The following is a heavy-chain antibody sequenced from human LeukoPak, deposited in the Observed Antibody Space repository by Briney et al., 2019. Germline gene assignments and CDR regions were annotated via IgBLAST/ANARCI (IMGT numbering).Heavy chain of an antibody. D-gene: IGHD3-10*01. V-gene: IGHV3-23*01. Sequence: PGGSLRLSCAASGFTFSDYYMSWVRQAPGKGLEWVSAISGSGGSTYYADSVKGRFTISRDNSKNTLYLQMNNLRAEDTAVYYCAKDIGMVRGVTHFDYWGQGTLVTVSS. J-gene: IGHJ4*02. CDR1: GFTFSDYY. CDR3: AKDIGMVRGVTHFDY. CDR2: ISGSGGST.